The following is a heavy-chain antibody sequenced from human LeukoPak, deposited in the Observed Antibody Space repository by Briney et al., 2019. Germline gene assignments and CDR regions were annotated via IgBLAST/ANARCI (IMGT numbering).Heavy chain of an antibody. CDR1: GFTFSRYW. V-gene: IGHV3-74*01. J-gene: IGHJ6*03. Sequence: GGSLRLSCVASGFTFSRYWMHWVRQAPGKGLVWVSRINSDGRSTNYADSVKGRFTISRGNAKNSLYLQMNSLRAEDTAVYYCARVPKAVVVAATNYYYYYYMDVWGKGTTVTIS. CDR3: ARVPKAVVVAATNYYYYYYMDV. CDR2: INSDGRST. D-gene: IGHD2-15*01.